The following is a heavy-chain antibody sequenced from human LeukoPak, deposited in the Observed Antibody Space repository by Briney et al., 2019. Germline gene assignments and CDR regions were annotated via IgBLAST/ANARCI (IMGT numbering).Heavy chain of an antibody. V-gene: IGHV4-30-4*01. CDR1: GGSISSGDYY. CDR2: IYYSGST. CDR3: AREVAGEGHLDY. Sequence: SETLSLNCTVSGGSISSGDYYWSWIRQPPGKGLEWIGYIYYSGSTYYNPSLKSRVTISVDTSKNQFSLKLSSVTAADTAVYYCAREVAGEGHLDYWGQGTLVTVSS. J-gene: IGHJ4*02. D-gene: IGHD5-12*01.